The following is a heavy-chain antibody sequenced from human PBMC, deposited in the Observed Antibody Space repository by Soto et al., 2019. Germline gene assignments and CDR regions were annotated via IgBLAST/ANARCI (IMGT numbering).Heavy chain of an antibody. V-gene: IGHV4-34*01. Sequence: SETLSLTCAVYGGSFSGYYWIWIRQPPGKGLEWIGEINHSGSTNYNPSLKSRVTISVDTSKNQFSLKLSSVTAADTAVYYCARMYNWFDPWGQGTLVTVSS. CDR3: ARMYNWFDP. CDR1: GGSFSGYY. J-gene: IGHJ5*02. CDR2: INHSGST.